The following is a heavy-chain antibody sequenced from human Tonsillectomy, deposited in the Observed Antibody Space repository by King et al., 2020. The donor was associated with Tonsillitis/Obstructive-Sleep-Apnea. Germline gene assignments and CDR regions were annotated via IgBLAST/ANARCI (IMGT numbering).Heavy chain of an antibody. V-gene: IGHV2-5*02. CDR3: ARNQLLYGSGSYSDY. D-gene: IGHD3-10*01. Sequence: TLQESGPTLVKPTQTLTLTCTFSGFSLSTSGVGVGWIRQPPGKALEWLALIYWDDDKRYSPSLKSRLTITKDTSKNQVVLTMTNMDPVDTATYYCARNQLLYGSGSYSDYWGQGTLVTVSS. J-gene: IGHJ4*02. CDR2: IYWDDDK. CDR1: GFSLSTSGVG.